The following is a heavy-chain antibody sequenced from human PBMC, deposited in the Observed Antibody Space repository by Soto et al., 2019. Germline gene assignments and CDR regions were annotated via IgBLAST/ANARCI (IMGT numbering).Heavy chain of an antibody. CDR3: ARSPPSMEWLAYYYYYYMDV. CDR2: IYYSGST. CDR1: GDSISSGGYD. D-gene: IGHD3-3*01. Sequence: SETLTLTCPVSGDSISSGGYDWSWIRQHPGKGLEWIGYIYYSGSTYYNPSLKSRVTISVDTSKNQFSLKLSSVTAAETAMYNCARSPPSMEWLAYYYYYYMDVWGKGTTVTVSS. J-gene: IGHJ6*03. V-gene: IGHV4-31*03.